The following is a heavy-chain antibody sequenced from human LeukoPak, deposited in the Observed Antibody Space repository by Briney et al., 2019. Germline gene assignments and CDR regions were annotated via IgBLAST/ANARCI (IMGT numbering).Heavy chain of an antibody. Sequence: SETLSLTCTVSGDSINYYYWNWIRQPPGKGLEWIGQIYYSGSPRYNPSLESRVTISVDTSKKQFSLKLSSVTAADTAVYYCARRAHSDAFDIWGQGTMVTVSS. J-gene: IGHJ3*02. CDR1: GDSINYYY. CDR3: ARRAHSDAFDI. V-gene: IGHV4-59*08. CDR2: IYYSGSP.